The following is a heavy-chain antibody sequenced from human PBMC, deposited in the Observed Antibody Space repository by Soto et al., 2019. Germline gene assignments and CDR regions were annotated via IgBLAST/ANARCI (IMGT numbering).Heavy chain of an antibody. V-gene: IGHV4-31*03. Sequence: PSETLSLTCTVSGGSISSGGYYWSWIRQHPGKGLEWIGYIYYSGSTSYNPSLKSRLTISVDTSKNQFSLKLSSVTAADTSVYFCARGFSPLNYYRSGSYLIWGQGTLVTVSS. CDR1: GGSISSGGYY. D-gene: IGHD3-10*01. CDR3: ARGFSPLNYYRSGSYLI. J-gene: IGHJ1*01. CDR2: IYYSGST.